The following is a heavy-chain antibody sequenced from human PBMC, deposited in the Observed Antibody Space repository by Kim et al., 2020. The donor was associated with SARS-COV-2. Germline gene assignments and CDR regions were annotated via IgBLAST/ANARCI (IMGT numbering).Heavy chain of an antibody. Sequence: GGSLRLSCAASGFSFLRYGMHWVRQAPGKGLEWVAVISYDGSNKYYADFVKGRFTISRDNSKNKLYLQMNSLRAEDTAVYYCAKDRGIAVAGTPGGMDVWGQGTTVTVSS. J-gene: IGHJ6*02. CDR3: AKDRGIAVAGTPGGMDV. V-gene: IGHV3-30*18. CDR1: GFSFLRYG. D-gene: IGHD6-19*01. CDR2: ISYDGSNK.